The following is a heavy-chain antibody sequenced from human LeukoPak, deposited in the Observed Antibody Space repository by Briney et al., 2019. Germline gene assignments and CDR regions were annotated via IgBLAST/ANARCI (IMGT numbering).Heavy chain of an antibody. D-gene: IGHD6-19*01. CDR2: ISTYNGDT. V-gene: IGHV1-18*01. CDR3: ARDLSNTSGWYIYFDY. J-gene: IGHJ4*02. CDR1: GFTFNKYG. Sequence: ASVKVSCKASGFTFNKYGISWARQAPGQGLEWMGWISTYNGDTNYAQKFQGRVTLTTDTSTSTAYMELRSLRSDDTAMYYCARDLSNTSGWYIYFDYWGQGTLVTVSS.